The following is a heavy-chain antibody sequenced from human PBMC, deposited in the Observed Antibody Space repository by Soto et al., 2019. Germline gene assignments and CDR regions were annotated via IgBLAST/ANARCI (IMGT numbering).Heavy chain of an antibody. V-gene: IGHV3-21*01. CDR1: GFTFSSYS. CDR3: ARLLFHASSSSAFDI. Sequence: EVQLVESGGGLVKPGGSLSLSCAASGFTFSSYSMNWVRQASGKGLAWVSSISSSSSYIYYADSVKGRFTISRDNAKNSLYLQMNSLRAEDTAVYYCARLLFHASSSSAFDIWGQGTMVTVSS. D-gene: IGHD6-6*01. CDR2: ISSSSSYI. J-gene: IGHJ3*02.